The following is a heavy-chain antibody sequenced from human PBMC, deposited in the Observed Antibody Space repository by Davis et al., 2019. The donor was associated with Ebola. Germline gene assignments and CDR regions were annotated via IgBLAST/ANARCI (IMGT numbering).Heavy chain of an antibody. CDR1: GGTFSSYA. CDR2: IIPIFGTA. J-gene: IGHJ6*04. V-gene: IGHV1-69*13. D-gene: IGHD3-3*01. Sequence: SVKVSCKASGGTFSSYAISWVRQAPGQGLEWMGGIIPIFGTANYAQKFQGRVTITADESTSTASMELGSLRSEDTAVYYCARSGLSFGVVKNHYGMDVWGKGTTVTVSS. CDR3: ARSGLSFGVVKNHYGMDV.